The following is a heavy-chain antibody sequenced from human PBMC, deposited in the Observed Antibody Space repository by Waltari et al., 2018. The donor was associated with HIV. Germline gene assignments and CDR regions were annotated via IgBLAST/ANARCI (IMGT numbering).Heavy chain of an antibody. CDR1: GGSISSSSYY. V-gene: IGHV4-39*01. CDR3: ARRDTAMARDY. CDR2: IYYSGST. D-gene: IGHD5-18*01. J-gene: IGHJ4*02. Sequence: QLQLQESGPGLVKPSETLSLTCTVSGGSISSSSYYWGWIHQPPGKGLEWIGSIYYSGSTYYNPSLKSRVTISVDTSKNQFSLKLSSVTAADTAVYYCARRDTAMARDYWGQGTLVTVSS.